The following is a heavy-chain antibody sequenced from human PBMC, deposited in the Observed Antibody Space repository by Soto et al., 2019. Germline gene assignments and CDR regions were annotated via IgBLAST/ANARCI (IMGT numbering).Heavy chain of an antibody. V-gene: IGHV1-8*01. Sequence: GASVQVSCKASGYTFTSYDFNWVRQATGQGLEWMGWMSPNSGNTGYAQKFQGRVTMTRNTSISTAYMELSSLRSEDTAVYYCARVISSTSRQGYYYYYMDVWGKGTTVTVSS. CDR2: MSPNSGNT. CDR3: ARVISSTSRQGYYYYYMDV. CDR1: GYTFTSYD. J-gene: IGHJ6*03. D-gene: IGHD2-2*01.